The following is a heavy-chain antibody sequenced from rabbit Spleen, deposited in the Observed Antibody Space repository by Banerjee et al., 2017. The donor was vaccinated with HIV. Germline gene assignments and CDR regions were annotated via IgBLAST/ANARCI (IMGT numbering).Heavy chain of an antibody. CDR1: GFSFSNKAV. Sequence: QEQLVESGGGLVRPEGSLKLSCKASGFSFSNKAVMCWVRQAPGKGLEWIACINVVTGKAVYASWAKGRFTFSKTSSTTVTLQMTSLTAADTATYFCARDLGGVIGWNFGWWGPGTLVTVS. J-gene: IGHJ4*01. CDR2: INVVTGKA. V-gene: IGHV1S45*01. D-gene: IGHD1-1*01. CDR3: ARDLGGVIGWNFGW.